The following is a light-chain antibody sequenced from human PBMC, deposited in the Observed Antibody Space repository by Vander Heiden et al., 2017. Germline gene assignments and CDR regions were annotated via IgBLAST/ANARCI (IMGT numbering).Light chain of an antibody. CDR3: MQALHTPLT. J-gene: IGKJ4*01. V-gene: IGKV2-28*01. CDR2: LGS. Sequence: EIVMTRSPLSLLVTPGEQASISCRSSQSITNTNGYNYLDWYLQKPGQSPQLLIYLGSNRASGVPDRFSGSGSGTDFTLKITRVEAEDVGTYYCMQALHTPLTFGGGTKVEIK. CDR1: QSITNTNGYNY.